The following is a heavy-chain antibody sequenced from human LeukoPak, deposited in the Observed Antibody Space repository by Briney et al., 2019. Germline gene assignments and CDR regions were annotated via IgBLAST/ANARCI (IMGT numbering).Heavy chain of an antibody. CDR2: ITNSGVTT. CDR3: AKARLYCSSGTRSDNPATLTGMDV. CDR1: GFTFSSFA. J-gene: IGHJ6*01. V-gene: IGHV3-23*01. Sequence: GGSLRLSCAASGFTFSSFAMNWVRQAPGKGLEWVSLITNSGVTTHYADSVKGRFTISRDNSRSTLYLQLNILRPDDPALYYRAKARLYCSSGTRSDNPATLTGMDVWGPGDTVTASP. D-gene: IGHD2-2*01.